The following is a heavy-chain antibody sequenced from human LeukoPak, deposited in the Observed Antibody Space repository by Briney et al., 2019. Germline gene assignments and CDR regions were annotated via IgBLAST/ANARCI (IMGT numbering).Heavy chain of an antibody. D-gene: IGHD3-10*01. CDR3: AKERNTYNYGCFDS. V-gene: IGHV3-33*06. Sequence: PGRSLRLSCAASGFTFSRYGMHWVRQAPGKGLEWVAVMWYDGSNRNYADSVKGRFTISRDNSNNTLYLQMNSLRAEDTAVYFCAKERNTYNYGCFDSWGQGTLATVSS. CDR2: MWYDGSNR. J-gene: IGHJ4*02. CDR1: GFTFSRYG.